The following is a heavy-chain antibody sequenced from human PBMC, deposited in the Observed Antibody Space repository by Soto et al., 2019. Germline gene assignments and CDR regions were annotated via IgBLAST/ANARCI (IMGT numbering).Heavy chain of an antibody. V-gene: IGHV1-18*01. CDR1: GYTFTSYG. J-gene: IGHJ4*02. CDR2: ISAYNGNT. CDR3: ARDTYYYGSSGYYWPY. D-gene: IGHD3-22*01. Sequence: ASVKVSCKASGYTFTSYGISWVRQAPGQGLEWMGWISAYNGNTNYAQKLQGRVTMTTDTSTSTAYMELRSLRSDDTAVYYCARDTYYYGSSGYYWPYWGQGTLVTVSS.